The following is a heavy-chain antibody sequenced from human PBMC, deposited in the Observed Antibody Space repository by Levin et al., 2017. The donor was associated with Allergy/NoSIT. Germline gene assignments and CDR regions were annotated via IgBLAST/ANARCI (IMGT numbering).Heavy chain of an antibody. Sequence: ASVKVSCKASGYTFTSYDINWVRQATGQGLEWMGWMNPNSGNTGYAQKFQGRVTMTRNTSISTAYMELSSLRSEDTAVYYCARSFPGYCSGGSCRRYFDYWGQGTLVTVSS. J-gene: IGHJ4*02. CDR1: GYTFTSYD. D-gene: IGHD2-15*01. CDR3: ARSFPGYCSGGSCRRYFDY. CDR2: MNPNSGNT. V-gene: IGHV1-8*01.